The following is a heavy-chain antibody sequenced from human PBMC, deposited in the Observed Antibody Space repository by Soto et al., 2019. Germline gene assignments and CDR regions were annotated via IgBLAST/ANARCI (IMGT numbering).Heavy chain of an antibody. CDR2: IWYDGSNK. CDR1: GFTFSSYG. Sequence: QVQLVESGGGVVQPGRSLRLSCAASGFTFSSYGMHWVRQAPGKGLEWVAVIWYDGSNKYYADSVKGRFTISRDDSKNTLYLQMNSLRAEDTAVYYCARSGHGDYGGHDAFGVWGQGTMVTVSS. J-gene: IGHJ3*01. CDR3: ARSGHGDYGGHDAFGV. V-gene: IGHV3-33*01. D-gene: IGHD4-17*01.